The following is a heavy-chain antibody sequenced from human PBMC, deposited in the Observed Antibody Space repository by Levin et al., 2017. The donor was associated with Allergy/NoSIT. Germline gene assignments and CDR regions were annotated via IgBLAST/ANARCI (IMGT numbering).Heavy chain of an antibody. CDR1: GFTFSSYG. CDR2: ISYDGSNK. CDR3: AKDLGAVAGTDHY. J-gene: IGHJ4*02. V-gene: IGHV3-30*18. Sequence: GGSLRLSCAASGFTFSSYGMHWVRQAPGKGLEWVAVISYDGSNKYYADSVKGRFTISRDNSKNTLYLQMNSLRAEDTAVYYCAKDLGAVAGTDHYWGQGTLVTVSS. D-gene: IGHD6-19*01.